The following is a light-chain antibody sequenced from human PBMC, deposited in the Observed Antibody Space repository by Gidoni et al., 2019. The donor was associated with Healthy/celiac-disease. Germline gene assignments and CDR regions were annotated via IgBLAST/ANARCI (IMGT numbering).Light chain of an antibody. Sequence: DIVMTQSPLSLPVTPGEPASISCRSRQSLLPRNGYNYLDWYLQKPGQSPQLLIYLGSNRASGVPDRFSGSGSGTDFTLKISRVEAEDVGVYYCMQALQTPRTFGQGTKVEIK. CDR2: LGS. V-gene: IGKV2-28*01. J-gene: IGKJ1*01. CDR3: MQALQTPRT. CDR1: QSLLPRNGYNY.